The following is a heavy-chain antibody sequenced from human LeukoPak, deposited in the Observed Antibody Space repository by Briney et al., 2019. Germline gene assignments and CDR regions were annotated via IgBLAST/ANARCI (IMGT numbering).Heavy chain of an antibody. J-gene: IGHJ3*02. D-gene: IGHD5-24*01. V-gene: IGHV3-7*03. CDR1: GFTFSRYW. CDR3: ATEELLDN. Sequence: GGSLRLSCLASGFTFSRYWMSWVRQAPGKGLEWVANIDQDGSEKYYVGSVKGRFTISRDNAKNSVFLQMNSVRAEDTAVYYCATEELLDNWCPGTMVTVSS. CDR2: IDQDGSEK.